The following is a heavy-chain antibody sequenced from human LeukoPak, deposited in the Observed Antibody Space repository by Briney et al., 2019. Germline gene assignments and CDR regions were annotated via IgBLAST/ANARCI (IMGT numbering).Heavy chain of an antibody. Sequence: ASVKVSCKASGGTLSSYAISWVRQAPGQGLEWMGGIIPIFGTANYAQKFQGRVTITTDESTSTAYMELSSLRSEDTAVYYCARQRVQLWRPLDYWGQGTLVTVSS. CDR2: IIPIFGTA. J-gene: IGHJ4*02. D-gene: IGHD5-18*01. CDR3: ARQRVQLWRPLDY. V-gene: IGHV1-69*05. CDR1: GGTLSSYA.